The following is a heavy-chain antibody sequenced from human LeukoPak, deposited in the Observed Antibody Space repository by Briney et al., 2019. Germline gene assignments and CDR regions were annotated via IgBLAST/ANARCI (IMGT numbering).Heavy chain of an antibody. CDR1: GYSFTTYW. V-gene: IGHV5-51*01. J-gene: IGHJ4*02. CDR3: ARHETGPYFDY. CDR2: IYPGDSDT. Sequence: GESPKISCKGSGYSFTTYWIGWVRQMPGKGLECMGIIYPGDSDTRYSPSFQGQVTISADKSFSTAYLQWSSLKASDTAMYYCARHETGPYFDYWGQGTLVTVSS. D-gene: IGHD3-9*01.